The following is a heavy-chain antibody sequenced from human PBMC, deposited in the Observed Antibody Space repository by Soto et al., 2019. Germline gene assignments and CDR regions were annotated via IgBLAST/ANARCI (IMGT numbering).Heavy chain of an antibody. D-gene: IGHD6-6*01. V-gene: IGHV3-21*01. J-gene: IGHJ3*02. CDR3: ARNLEYSSSRDAFDI. Sequence: LRLSCAASGFTFSSYSMNWVRQAPGKGLEWVSSISSSSSYIYYADSVKGRFTISRDNAKNSLYLQMNSLRAEDTAVYYCARNLEYSSSRDAFDIWGQGTMVTVSS. CDR1: GFTFSSYS. CDR2: ISSSSSYI.